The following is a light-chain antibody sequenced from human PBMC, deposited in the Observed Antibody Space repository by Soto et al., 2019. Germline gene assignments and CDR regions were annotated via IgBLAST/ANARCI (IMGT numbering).Light chain of an antibody. CDR2: EVT. CDR1: SSDVGGFNY. J-gene: IGLJ1*01. V-gene: IGLV2-8*01. CDR3: SSYAGSNNPLFV. Sequence: QSVLTQPPSASGSPGQSITISCTGTSSDVGGFNYVSWHQQHSGKAPKVIIYEVTKRPSGVPDRFSGSKSADTASLTVSGLQAEDEADYYCSSYAGSNNPLFVFGTGTKVTVL.